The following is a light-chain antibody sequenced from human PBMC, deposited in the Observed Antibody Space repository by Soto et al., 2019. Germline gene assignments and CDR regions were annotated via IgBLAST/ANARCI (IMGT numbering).Light chain of an antibody. CDR3: AAWDDSLNGVV. Sequence: QAVVTQPPSASGTPGQRVSISCSGSSSSIGSNPVNWYQHLPGTAPKLLIYTNNQRPSGVPDRFSGSKSGTSASLAISGLQSEDEADYFCAAWDDSLNGVVFGGGTQLTVL. CDR1: SSSIGSNP. J-gene: IGLJ2*01. CDR2: TNN. V-gene: IGLV1-44*01.